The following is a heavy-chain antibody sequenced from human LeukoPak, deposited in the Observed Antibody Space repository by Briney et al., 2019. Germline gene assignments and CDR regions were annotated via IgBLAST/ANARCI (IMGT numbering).Heavy chain of an antibody. CDR3: ATLRGAAGTSYFDS. CDR1: GSSISSSNW. Sequence: SETLSLTCAVSGSSISSSNWYTWVRQPPEKGLEWIGEIYHSGSTNYSPSLKSRVIISVDKSKNQFSLKLSSVTAADTAVYYCATLRGAAGTSYFDSWGQGTLVTVSS. D-gene: IGHD6-13*01. CDR2: IYHSGST. J-gene: IGHJ4*02. V-gene: IGHV4-4*02.